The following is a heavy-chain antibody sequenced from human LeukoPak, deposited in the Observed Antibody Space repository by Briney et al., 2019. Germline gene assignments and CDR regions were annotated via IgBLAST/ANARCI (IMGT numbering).Heavy chain of an antibody. J-gene: IGHJ4*02. CDR1: RFTFSSYA. CDR3: ARIRTTVTTLDY. D-gene: IGHD4-17*01. CDR2: INSGGSTK. Sequence: PGGSLRLSCAASRFTFSSYAMTWVRQAPGKGLEWLSYINSGGSTKYYADSVKGRFTVSRDNAKNSLYLQMNSLRAEDTAVYYCARIRTTVTTLDYWGQGTLVTVSS. V-gene: IGHV3-48*03.